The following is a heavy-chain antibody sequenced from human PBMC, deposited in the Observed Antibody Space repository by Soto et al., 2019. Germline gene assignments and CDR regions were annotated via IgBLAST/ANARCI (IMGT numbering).Heavy chain of an antibody. CDR2: LLRSGSST. J-gene: IGHJ5*02. D-gene: IGHD4-17*01. CDR3: AKDAVSGDGVWLLDS. Sequence: WGSLRLSCAAPGFTFMSYAIIFSRQSPLKGLEWVSSLLRSGSSTYYADSVKGRFTISSDISANSLYLQMDSLRAEDTAVYYCAKDAVSGDGVWLLDSWGQGTVVTVSS. CDR1: GFTFMSYA. V-gene: IGHV3-23*01.